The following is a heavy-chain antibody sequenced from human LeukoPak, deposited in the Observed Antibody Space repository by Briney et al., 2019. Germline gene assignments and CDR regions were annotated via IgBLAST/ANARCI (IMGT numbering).Heavy chain of an antibody. D-gene: IGHD1-26*01. CDR1: EFTVSTFS. CDR3: ARDFRYSFDY. V-gene: IGHV3-48*01. Sequence: PGGSLRLSCAASEFTVSTFSMNWVRQAPGKGLEWLSYIGGTTRDTYYADSVKGRFTISRDNAMNSVYLQMNSLRAEDTAVYYCARDFRYSFDYWGQGTLVTVSS. J-gene: IGHJ4*02. CDR2: IGGTTRDT.